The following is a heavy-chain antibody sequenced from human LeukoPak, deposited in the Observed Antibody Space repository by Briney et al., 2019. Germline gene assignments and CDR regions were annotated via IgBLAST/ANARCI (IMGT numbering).Heavy chain of an antibody. V-gene: IGHV3-48*02. J-gene: IGHJ4*02. CDR3: ARDRGFRIGDINYGRDCVDY. D-gene: IGHD2-21*01. Sequence: PGGSLRLSCAASEFTFSSYSMNWVRQAPGKGLEWVSRISSTGSNTYYADSVKGRFTISRDNAKNSLYLQMNSLRDKDKALYNCARDRGFRIGDINYGRDCVDYWGQGTLVTVSS. CDR2: ISSTGSNT. CDR1: EFTFSSYS.